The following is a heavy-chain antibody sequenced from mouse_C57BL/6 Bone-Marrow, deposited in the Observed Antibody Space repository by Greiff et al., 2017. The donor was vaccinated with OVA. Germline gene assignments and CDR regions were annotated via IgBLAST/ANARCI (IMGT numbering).Heavy chain of an antibody. Sequence: EVHLVESGGGLVQPGESLKLSCESNEYEFPSHDMSWVRKSPEKRLELVAAINSDGGSTYYPDTMARRFIISRDNTKKTLYLQMSSLRSEDTALYYCARQHYYGSRDWYFDVWGTGTTVTVSS. CDR2: INSDGGST. CDR1: EYEFPSHD. CDR3: ARQHYYGSRDWYFDV. D-gene: IGHD1-1*01. V-gene: IGHV5-2*01. J-gene: IGHJ1*03.